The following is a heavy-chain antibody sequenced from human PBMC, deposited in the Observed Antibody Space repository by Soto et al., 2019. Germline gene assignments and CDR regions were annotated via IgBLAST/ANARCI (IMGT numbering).Heavy chain of an antibody. D-gene: IGHD6-19*01. CDR1: GFTFSDYY. CDR2: ISSSGSTI. J-gene: IGHJ5*02. Sequence: QVQLVESGGGLVKPGGSLRLSCAASGFTFSDYYMSWIRQAPGKGLEWVSYISSSGSTIYYADSVKGRFTISRDNAKNSLYLQINSLRAGDTAVYYCARDALPRIAVAGTVWFDPWGQGTLVTVSS. CDR3: ARDALPRIAVAGTVWFDP. V-gene: IGHV3-11*01.